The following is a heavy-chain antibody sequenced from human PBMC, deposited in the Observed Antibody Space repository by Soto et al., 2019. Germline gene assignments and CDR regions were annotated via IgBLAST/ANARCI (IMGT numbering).Heavy chain of an antibody. D-gene: IGHD1-26*01. J-gene: IGHJ4*02. Sequence: SVKVSCKASGGTFSIYAISWVRQAPGQGLEWMGGITPIFGTANYAQKFQGRVTITADASTSTAYMEMSSLRSEDTAVYYCVRNLVGASYSTFDYWGQGTLVTVSS. CDR1: GGTFSIYA. CDR2: ITPIFGTA. V-gene: IGHV1-69*13. CDR3: VRNLVGASYSTFDY.